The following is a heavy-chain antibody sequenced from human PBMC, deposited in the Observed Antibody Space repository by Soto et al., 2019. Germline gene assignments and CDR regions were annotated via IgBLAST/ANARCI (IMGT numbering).Heavy chain of an antibody. D-gene: IGHD6-19*01. CDR1: GYTFASYY. CDR2: INPSGGTT. V-gene: IGHV1-46*01. J-gene: IGHJ4*02. CDR3: ARDPYSSGNYCDY. Sequence: QVQLVQSGAEVKKPGASVKVSCKASGYTFASYYMHWVRQAPGQGLEWMGMINPSGGTTAYAQKFQGRVTMTRDTSTSTVYMDLSSLKSEDTAVYYCARDPYSSGNYCDYWGQGTLVTVSS.